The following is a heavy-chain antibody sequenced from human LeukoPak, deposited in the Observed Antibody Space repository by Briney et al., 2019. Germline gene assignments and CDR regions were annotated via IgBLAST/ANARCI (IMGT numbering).Heavy chain of an antibody. CDR3: ASVSRGYYIDY. V-gene: IGHV4-4*07. CDR1: GGSISSYY. CDR2: IYSSGST. J-gene: IGHJ4*02. D-gene: IGHD3-22*01. Sequence: PSETLSLTCTVSGGSISSYYWSWIRQPAGQGLEWIGRIYSSGSTNYNPSIKSRVTMSVDTSKNQFSLRLSSVTAADTAMCYCASVSRGYYIDYWGQGTLVTVSS.